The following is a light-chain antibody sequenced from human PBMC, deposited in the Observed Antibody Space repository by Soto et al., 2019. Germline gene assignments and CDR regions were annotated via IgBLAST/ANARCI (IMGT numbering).Light chain of an antibody. CDR1: QSISTY. V-gene: IGKV1-39*01. Sequence: DIQMTQSPSSPSASVGDRVTITCRASQSISTYLSWYQQKPGKAPKLLIYAASSLLSGVPSRFSGSGSGTDFTLTISSLQPEDFASYYCQQTYSTLTFGPGTKVDFK. CDR2: AAS. J-gene: IGKJ3*01. CDR3: QQTYSTLT.